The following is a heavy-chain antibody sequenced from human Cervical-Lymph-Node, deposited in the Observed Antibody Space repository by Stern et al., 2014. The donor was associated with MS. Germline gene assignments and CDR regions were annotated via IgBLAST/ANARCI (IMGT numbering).Heavy chain of an antibody. CDR1: GFTFNGYS. J-gene: IGHJ4*02. CDR3: ARGRSSSDKFWDY. D-gene: IGHD6-19*01. CDR2: ISGSSSTT. Sequence: VQLVQSGGGLVQPGGSLRLSCAASGFTFNGYSMNWVRQAPGKGLEWVSYISGSSSTTYYADSVKGRFTTSRDNAKDSLYLQMNSLRAEDTAVYYCARGRSSSDKFWDYWGQGTLVIVSS. V-gene: IGHV3-48*01.